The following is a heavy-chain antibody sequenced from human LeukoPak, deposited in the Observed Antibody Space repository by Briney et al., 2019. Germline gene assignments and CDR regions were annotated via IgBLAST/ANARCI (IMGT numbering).Heavy chain of an antibody. CDR1: GFTFSSYA. J-gene: IGHJ4*02. D-gene: IGHD4-11*01. CDR2: ISGSGGST. V-gene: IGHV3-23*01. CDR3: AKGLGKATVTPLGY. Sequence: GGSLRLSCAASGFTFSSYAMSWVRQAPGKGLEWVSAISGSGGSTYYADSVKGRFTISRDNSKNTLYLQMDTLRAEDTAVYYCAKGLGKATVTPLGYWGQGTLVTVSS.